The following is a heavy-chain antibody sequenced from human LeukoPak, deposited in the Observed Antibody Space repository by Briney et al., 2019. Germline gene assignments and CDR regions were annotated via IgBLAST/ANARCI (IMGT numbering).Heavy chain of an antibody. CDR1: GGSISSYY. D-gene: IGHD6-13*01. J-gene: IGHJ6*02. V-gene: IGHV4-59*01. Sequence: SETLSLTCTVSGGSISSYYWSWIRQPPGKGLEWIGYIYYSGSTNYNPSLKSRVTISVDTSKNQFSLKLSSVTAADTAAYYCARDLGIAAAGSYYYYGMDVWGQGTTVTVSS. CDR2: IYYSGST. CDR3: ARDLGIAAAGSYYYYGMDV.